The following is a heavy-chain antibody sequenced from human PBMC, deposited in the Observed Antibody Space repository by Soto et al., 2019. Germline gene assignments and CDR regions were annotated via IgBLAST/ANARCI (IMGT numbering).Heavy chain of an antibody. D-gene: IGHD2-15*01. V-gene: IGHV3-23*01. CDR2: ISGSGGST. CDR1: GFTFSSYA. CDR3: AKADCGSCYFFSFDY. J-gene: IGHJ4*02. Sequence: GGSLRLSCAASGFTFSSYAMSWVRQAPGKGLEWVSAISGSGGSTYYADSVKGRFTISRDNSKNTLYLQMNSLRAEDTAVYYCAKADCGSCYFFSFDYWGQGTLVTVSS.